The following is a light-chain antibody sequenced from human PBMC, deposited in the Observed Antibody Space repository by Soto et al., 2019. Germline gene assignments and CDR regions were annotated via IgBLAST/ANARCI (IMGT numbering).Light chain of an antibody. J-gene: IGKJ1*01. V-gene: IGKV3-15*01. CDR1: QNVLSD. CDR2: GAT. Sequence: EILLTQSPATLSVSPGETATLSCRASQNVLSDLAWYQQTPGQAPRLLVYGATTRATDAPAKFRGRGSGTEFSLTFSSLQSEDSETYYCQQYRSWPRTFGQGSKVEI. CDR3: QQYRSWPRT.